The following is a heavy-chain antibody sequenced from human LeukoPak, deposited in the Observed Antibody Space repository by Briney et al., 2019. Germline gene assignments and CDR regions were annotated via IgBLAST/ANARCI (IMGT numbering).Heavy chain of an antibody. J-gene: IGHJ3*02. Sequence: SETLSLTCAVYGGSFSGYYWSWIRQPPGKGLEWIGEINHSGSTNYNPSLKSRVTISVDTSKNQFSLKLSSVTAADTAVYYCAIPIAVAGTRAFDIWGQGTMVTVSS. CDR1: GGSFSGYY. CDR2: INHSGST. D-gene: IGHD6-19*01. CDR3: AIPIAVAGTRAFDI. V-gene: IGHV4-34*01.